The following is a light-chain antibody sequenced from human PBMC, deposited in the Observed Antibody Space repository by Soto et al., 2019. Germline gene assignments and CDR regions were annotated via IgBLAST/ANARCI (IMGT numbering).Light chain of an antibody. CDR2: GAS. Sequence: EIVLTQSPGTLSLSPGERATLSCRASQSVSSSYLAWYQQKPGQAPRLLIYGASSRATGIPDRFSGSGSGTDFNLTISRLEPEDFAAYYCQQYGSSPDTFGQGSKLEIK. CDR1: QSVSSSY. V-gene: IGKV3-20*01. CDR3: QQYGSSPDT. J-gene: IGKJ2*01.